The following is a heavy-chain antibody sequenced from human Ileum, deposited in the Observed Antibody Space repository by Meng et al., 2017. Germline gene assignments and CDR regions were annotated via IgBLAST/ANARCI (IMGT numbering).Heavy chain of an antibody. D-gene: IGHD2-2*02. CDR3: SRDLGPPSQAPRNCSITSCYSLWNLGYYYYGMDV. V-gene: IGHV1-69*13. J-gene: IGHJ6*02. CDR1: GGTFSSYA. Sequence: SVKVSCKASGGTFSSYAISWVRQAPGQGLEWMGGIIPIFVTANYAQTFQGRVTITADASTSTAYMELSSLRSEDTAVYYCSRDLGPPSQAPRNCSITSCYSLWNLGYYYYGMDVWGQGTTVTVSS. CDR2: IIPIFVTA.